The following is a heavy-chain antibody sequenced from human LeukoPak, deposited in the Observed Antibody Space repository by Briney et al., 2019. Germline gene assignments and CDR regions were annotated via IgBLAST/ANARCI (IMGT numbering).Heavy chain of an antibody. Sequence: GGSLRLSCAASGFTFSSYAMSWVRQAPGKGLEWVSAISGSGGSTYYADSVKGRFTISRDNSKNTLYLQMNSLRAEDTAVYYCAKVFIAARPYYYYYYYMDVWGKETTVTVSS. CDR2: ISGSGGST. CDR1: GFTFSSYA. CDR3: AKVFIAARPYYYYYYYMDV. V-gene: IGHV3-23*01. J-gene: IGHJ6*03. D-gene: IGHD6-6*01.